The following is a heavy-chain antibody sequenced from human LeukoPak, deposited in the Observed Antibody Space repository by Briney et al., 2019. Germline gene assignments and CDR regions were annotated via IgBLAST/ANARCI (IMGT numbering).Heavy chain of an antibody. V-gene: IGHV3-9*01. J-gene: IGHJ4*02. CDR2: ITWNSGIR. Sequence: GGSLRLSCAASGFTFDDYSMHWVRQAPGKGLDWVAGITWNSGIRGYADSVKGRFTISRDNARNSLYLQMNSLRAEDTAVYYCARVHDYGDYWGQGTLVTVSS. CDR1: GFTFDDYS. CDR3: ARVHDYGDY.